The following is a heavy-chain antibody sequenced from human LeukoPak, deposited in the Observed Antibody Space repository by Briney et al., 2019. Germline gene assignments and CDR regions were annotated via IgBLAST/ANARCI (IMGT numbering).Heavy chain of an antibody. CDR1: GYTFTSYG. CDR2: ISAHNGNT. J-gene: IGHJ6*02. CDR3: ARGGGSYYVDYYYGMDV. D-gene: IGHD1-26*01. V-gene: IGHV1-18*01. Sequence: GASVKVSCKASGYTFTSYGISWVRQAPGQGLEWMGWISAHNGNTNYAQKLQGRVTMTTDTSTSTAYMELRSLRSDDTAVYYCARGGGSYYVDYYYGMDVWGQGTTVTVSS.